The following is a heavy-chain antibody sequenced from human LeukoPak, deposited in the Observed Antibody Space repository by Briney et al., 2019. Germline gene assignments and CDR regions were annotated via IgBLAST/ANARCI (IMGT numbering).Heavy chain of an antibody. Sequence: ASVKVSCKASGYTFTGYYMHWVRQAPGQGLAWMGWINPNSGGTNYAQKFQGRVTMTRDTSISTAYMELSRLRSDDTAVYYCARGDSPSGYSYGTNFDYWGQGTLVTVSS. CDR2: INPNSGGT. CDR3: ARGDSPSGYSYGTNFDY. D-gene: IGHD5-18*01. J-gene: IGHJ4*02. V-gene: IGHV1-2*02. CDR1: GYTFTGYY.